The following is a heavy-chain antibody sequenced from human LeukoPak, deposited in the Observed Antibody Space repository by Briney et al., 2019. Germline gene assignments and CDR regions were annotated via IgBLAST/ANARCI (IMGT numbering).Heavy chain of an antibody. CDR1: GFTFSTYA. J-gene: IGHJ5*02. D-gene: IGHD3-10*01. Sequence: GRSLRLSCAASGFTFSTYAMHWVRQAPGKGLEWVAVISYDGSNKYYADSVKGRFTISRDNAKNTLYLQMNSLRAEDTAVYYCVFGYYYDSGSQYNWFDTWGQGTLVTVSS. CDR2: ISYDGSNK. V-gene: IGHV3-30-3*01. CDR3: VFGYYYDSGSQYNWFDT.